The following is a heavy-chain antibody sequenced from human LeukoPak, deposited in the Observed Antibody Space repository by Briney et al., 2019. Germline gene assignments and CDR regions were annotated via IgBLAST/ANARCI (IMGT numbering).Heavy chain of an antibody. J-gene: IGHJ6*03. CDR3: ARGRRYYYYYYYMDV. Sequence: GRSLRLSCAASGFTFSSYAMHWVRQAPGKGLEWVSYISSSGSTIYYADSVKGRFTISRDNAKNSLYLQMNSLRAEDTAVYYCARGRRYYYYYYYMDVWGKGTTVTVSS. D-gene: IGHD5-24*01. CDR1: GFTFSSYA. V-gene: IGHV3-48*04. CDR2: ISSSGSTI.